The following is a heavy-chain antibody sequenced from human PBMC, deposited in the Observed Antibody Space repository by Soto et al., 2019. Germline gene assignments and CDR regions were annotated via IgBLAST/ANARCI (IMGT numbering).Heavy chain of an antibody. V-gene: IGHV1-2*02. Sequence: ASVKVSCKASGYTFTGYYMHWVRQAPGQGLEWMGWINPNSGGTNYAQKFQGRVTMTRDTSISTAYMELSRLRSDDTAVYYCARYLGLVTESHFDYYGMDVWGQGTTVTVSS. D-gene: IGHD3-9*01. CDR3: ARYLGLVTESHFDYYGMDV. J-gene: IGHJ6*02. CDR1: GYTFTGYY. CDR2: INPNSGGT.